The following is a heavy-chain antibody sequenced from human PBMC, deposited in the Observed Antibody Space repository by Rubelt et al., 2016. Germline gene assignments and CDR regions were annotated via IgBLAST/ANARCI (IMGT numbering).Heavy chain of an antibody. CDR1: GFTFSNYG. J-gene: IGHJ4*02. Sequence: GRSLRLSCAASGFTFSNYGMHWVRQAPGEGLEWVSGTSSTGGSTSYADSVKGRFTISRDNSKNTLYLQMNSLRAEETAVYYCARDRNYYDRSGFSNFDSWGQGTLVTVSS. CDR3: ARDRNYYDRSGFSNFDS. CDR2: TSSTGGST. V-gene: IGHV3-23*01. D-gene: IGHD3-22*01.